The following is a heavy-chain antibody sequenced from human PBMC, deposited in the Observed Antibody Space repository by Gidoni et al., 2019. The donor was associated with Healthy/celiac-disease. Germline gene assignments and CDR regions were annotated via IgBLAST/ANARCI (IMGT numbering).Heavy chain of an antibody. V-gene: IGHV4-34*01. CDR1: GRSFSGYY. D-gene: IGHD1-1*01. CDR2: INHSGST. J-gene: IGHJ6*04. Sequence: QLQLQQWGARLLKLPQTLSLTCAAFGRSFSGYYWSWIRQPPGKGLEWIGEINHSGSTNYNPSLKSRVTISVDTSKNQFSLKLSSVTAADTAVYYCGSGLRRENDMDVWSKGTTVTVSS. CDR3: GSGLRRENDMDV.